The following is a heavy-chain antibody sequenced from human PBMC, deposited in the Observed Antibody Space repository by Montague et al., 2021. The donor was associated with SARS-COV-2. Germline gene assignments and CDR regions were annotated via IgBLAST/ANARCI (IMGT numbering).Heavy chain of an antibody. Sequence: SETLSLTCAVYGGSFSGVFYTWVRQTPGKGLEWIAEVSHRGDTDYNPSLKSRVTISVDTSSNQISLILNSITAADTAVYYCARGTEVAWEVLYSWGQGTPVTVSS. CDR1: GGSFSGVF. J-gene: IGHJ4*02. CDR3: ARGTEVAWEVLYS. V-gene: IGHV4-34*01. CDR2: VSHRGDT. D-gene: IGHD1-26*01.